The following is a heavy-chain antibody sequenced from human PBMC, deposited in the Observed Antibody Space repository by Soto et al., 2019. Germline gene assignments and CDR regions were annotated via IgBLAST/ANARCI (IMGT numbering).Heavy chain of an antibody. CDR1: GYTSTSYD. V-gene: IGHV1-8*01. CDR3: ARRAETNGWNGFGADKYYFDF. J-gene: IGHJ4*02. D-gene: IGHD1-1*01. Sequence: ASVKVSCKASGYTSTSYDIYWVRQATGQGLEWMGWMNPNTGNSGYAQKFQGRVTMTSDTSISTAHMELSSLRSEDTAVYYCARRAETNGWNGFGADKYYFDFWGQGTLVTVSS. CDR2: MNPNTGNS.